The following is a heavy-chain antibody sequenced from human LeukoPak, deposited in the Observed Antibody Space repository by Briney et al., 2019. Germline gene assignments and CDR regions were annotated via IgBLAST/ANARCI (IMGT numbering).Heavy chain of an antibody. Sequence: SETLSLTCTVSGGSISSSSYYWGWIRQPPGKGLEWIGYIYYSGSTNYNPSLKSRVTISVDTSKNQFSLKLSSVTAADTAVYFCARAYSSHYYYYYMDVWGKGTTVTVSS. D-gene: IGHD6-6*01. J-gene: IGHJ6*03. CDR3: ARAYSSHYYYYYMDV. V-gene: IGHV4-61*05. CDR2: IYYSGST. CDR1: GGSISSSSYY.